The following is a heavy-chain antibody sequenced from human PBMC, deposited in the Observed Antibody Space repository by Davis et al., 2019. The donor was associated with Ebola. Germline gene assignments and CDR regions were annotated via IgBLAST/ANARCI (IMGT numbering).Heavy chain of an antibody. Sequence: GESLKISCAASGFTFSNYWMSWVRQAPGKGPEWVGKIKQDGSDKYYLDSVKGRFTVSRDNAKNSVFLQISSLRAEDTAVYYCAKDSGWQMSPWGRGTQVTVSS. CDR2: IKQDGSDK. V-gene: IGHV3-7*01. J-gene: IGHJ5*02. CDR3: AKDSGWQMSP. CDR1: GFTFSNYW. D-gene: IGHD6-19*01.